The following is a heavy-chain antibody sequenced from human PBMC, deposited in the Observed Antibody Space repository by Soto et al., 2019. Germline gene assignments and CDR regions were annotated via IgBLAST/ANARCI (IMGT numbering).Heavy chain of an antibody. CDR2: VYYTGTT. D-gene: IGHD3-16*01. CDR3: ARMFAVVGGPFDY. Sequence: PSETLSLTCSVSGGSISSGDYYWSWIRQHPGKGLEWIGFVYYTGTTYYKPSLKSRVSISLETSKNQFSLNLRYVTAADTAVYYCARMFAVVGGPFDYWGQGALGTVSS. V-gene: IGHV4-31*03. CDR1: GGSISSGDYY. J-gene: IGHJ4*02.